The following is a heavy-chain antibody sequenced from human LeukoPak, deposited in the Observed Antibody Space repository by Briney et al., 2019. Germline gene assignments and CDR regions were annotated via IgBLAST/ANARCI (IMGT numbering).Heavy chain of an antibody. CDR1: GYTFTSYY. Sequence: WASVKVSCKASGYTFTSYYMHWVRQARGQGLEWMGRINPSGGSTSYAQKFQGRVTMTRDTSTSTVYMELSSLRSEDTAVYYCARGLAIFGVVIRPPSRYNWFDPWGQGTLVTVSS. CDR2: INPSGGST. CDR3: ARGLAIFGVVIRPPSRYNWFDP. D-gene: IGHD3-3*01. J-gene: IGHJ5*02. V-gene: IGHV1-46*01.